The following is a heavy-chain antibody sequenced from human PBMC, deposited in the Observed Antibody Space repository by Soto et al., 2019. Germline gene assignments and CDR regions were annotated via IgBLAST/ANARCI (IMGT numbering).Heavy chain of an antibody. D-gene: IGHD6-19*01. CDR1: GYTFTSYY. Sequence: ASVKVSCKASGYTFTSYYMHWVRQAPGQGLEWMGIINPSGGSTSYAQKFQGRVTMTRDTSTSTVYMELSSLRSEDTAVYYCARDQILAVAGYYFDYWGQGTLVTVSS. V-gene: IGHV1-46*01. CDR2: INPSGGST. CDR3: ARDQILAVAGYYFDY. J-gene: IGHJ4*02.